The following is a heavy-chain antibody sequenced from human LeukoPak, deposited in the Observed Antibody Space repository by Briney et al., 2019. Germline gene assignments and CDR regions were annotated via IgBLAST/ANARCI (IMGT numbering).Heavy chain of an antibody. Sequence: GGSLRLSCAASGFTFSIYDMHWVRQAPGKGLEWVAFIQYDESTKYYADSLKGRLTISRDNSKNTLYLQMNSLSAEDTGIYYCARDSIRQQLYYFDYWGQGTLVTVSS. CDR2: IQYDESTK. J-gene: IGHJ4*02. CDR1: GFTFSIYD. CDR3: ARDSIRQQLYYFDY. D-gene: IGHD6-13*01. V-gene: IGHV3-30*02.